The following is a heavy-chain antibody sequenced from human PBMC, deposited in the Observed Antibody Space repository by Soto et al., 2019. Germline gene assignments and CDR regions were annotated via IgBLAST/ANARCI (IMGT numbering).Heavy chain of an antibody. CDR3: ARAYYDSSGSYWFDP. Sequence: SETLSLTCTVSGGSISSYYWSWIRQPPGKGLEWIGYIYYSGSTNYNPSLKSRVTISVDTSKNQFSLNLSSVTAADTAVYYCARAYYDSSGSYWFDPWGQGTLVTVSS. V-gene: IGHV4-59*08. D-gene: IGHD3-22*01. CDR1: GGSISSYY. J-gene: IGHJ5*02. CDR2: IYYSGST.